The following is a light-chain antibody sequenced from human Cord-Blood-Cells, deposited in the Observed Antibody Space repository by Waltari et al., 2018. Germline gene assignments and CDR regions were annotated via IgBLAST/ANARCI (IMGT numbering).Light chain of an antibody. CDR3: AAWDDSLNGPNWV. V-gene: IGLV1-44*01. CDR2: SNN. Sequence: QSVLPQPPSASGTPGQRVPISCSRSSCHRGTNTVNWYQQLPATAPKLLIYSNNQRPSGVPDRFSGSKSGTSASLAISGLQSEDEADYYCAAWDDSLNGPNWVFGGGTKLTVL. CDR1: SCHRGTNT. J-gene: IGLJ3*02.